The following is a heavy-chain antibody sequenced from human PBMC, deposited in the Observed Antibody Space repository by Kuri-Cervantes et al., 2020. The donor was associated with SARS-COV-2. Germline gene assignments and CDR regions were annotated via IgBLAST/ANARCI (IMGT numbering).Heavy chain of an antibody. V-gene: IGHV3-30*03. D-gene: IGHD6-6*01. CDR3: APRIAARLMVDY. J-gene: IGHJ4*02. CDR1: GFTFSSYS. Sequence: GGSLRLSCAASGFTFSSYSMNWVRQAPGKGLEWVAVISYDGSNKYYADSVKGRFTISRDNSKNTLYLQMNSLRAEDTAVYYCAPRIAARLMVDYWGQGTLVTVSS. CDR2: ISYDGSNK.